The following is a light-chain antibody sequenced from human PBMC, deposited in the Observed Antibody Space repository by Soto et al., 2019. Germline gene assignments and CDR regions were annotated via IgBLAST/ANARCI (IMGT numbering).Light chain of an antibody. J-gene: IGKJ2*02. CDR3: QQRSNWPPLWT. CDR2: DAS. CDR1: QSVSSY. V-gene: IGKV3-11*01. Sequence: EIVLTQSPATLSLSPGERATLSCRASQSVSSYLAWYQQKPGQAPRLLIYDASNRATGIPARFSGSGSGTDVTLTISSLEPEDFAVYYCQQRSNWPPLWTFGQGTKLEIK.